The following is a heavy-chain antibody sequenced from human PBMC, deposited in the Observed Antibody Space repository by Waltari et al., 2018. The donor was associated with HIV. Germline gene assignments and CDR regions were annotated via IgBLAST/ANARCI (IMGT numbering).Heavy chain of an antibody. CDR1: GFTCSSFA. J-gene: IGHJ4*02. V-gene: IGHV3-33*01. Sequence: QVQLVESGGGVVQPGTSLPLSCAVSGFTCSSFAIHWVRQSPAKGLEWLAVFWSDGVEISYADSVKGRFTISKDSSQKTLYLHLTSLRAEDTALYYCARGYSSSRWIPLYHWGRGTLVTVSS. D-gene: IGHD6-6*01. CDR2: FWSDGVEI. CDR3: ARGYSSSRWIPLYH.